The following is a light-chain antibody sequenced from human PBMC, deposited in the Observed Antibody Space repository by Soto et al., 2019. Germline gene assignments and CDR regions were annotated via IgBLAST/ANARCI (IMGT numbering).Light chain of an antibody. CDR3: LQDYSYPWT. Sequence: IQMTQSRSSLSASVVDRFTITCLASQGIRNELGWYQQKPGKAPKLLIYAASSLQSGVPSRFSGSASGTDFTLTISSLQPEDFATYYCLQDYSYPWTFGQGTKVDIK. J-gene: IGKJ1*01. CDR2: AAS. CDR1: QGIRNE. V-gene: IGKV1-6*01.